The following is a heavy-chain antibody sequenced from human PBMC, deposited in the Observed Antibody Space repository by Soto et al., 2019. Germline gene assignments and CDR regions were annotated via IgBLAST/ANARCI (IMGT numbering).Heavy chain of an antibody. CDR3: ARGRSGSYYRPGYHYYGLDV. D-gene: IGHD1-26*01. CDR2: MNPNSGDT. V-gene: IGHV1-8*01. Sequence: QVQLVQSGAEVKKPGASVKVSCKASGYIFSSQDINWVRQATGQGLEWMGWMNPNSGDTGFAQKFQGRVTMTRDTALRTAYMEVRSLRSEDTAVYYCARGRSGSYYRPGYHYYGLDVWGQGTTVTVSS. J-gene: IGHJ6*02. CDR1: GYIFSSQD.